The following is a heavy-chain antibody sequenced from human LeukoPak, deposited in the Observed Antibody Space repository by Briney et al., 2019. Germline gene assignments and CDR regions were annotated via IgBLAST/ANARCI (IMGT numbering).Heavy chain of an antibody. D-gene: IGHD2-8*01. CDR2: IYTGGST. J-gene: IGHJ6*03. CDR1: GGSISSYY. V-gene: IGHV4-4*07. Sequence: SETLSLTGTVSGGSISSYYWSWIRQPAGKGLEWIGRIYTGGSTNYNPSLMSRVTMSVDTSKNHFSLKLSSGTAADTAVYYWARGWSQYYYYCYMDVWGKGTTVTVSS. CDR3: ARGWSQYYYYCYMDV.